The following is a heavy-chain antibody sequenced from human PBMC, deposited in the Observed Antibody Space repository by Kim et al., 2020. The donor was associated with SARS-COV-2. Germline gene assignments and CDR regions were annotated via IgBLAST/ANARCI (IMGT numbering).Heavy chain of an antibody. Sequence: GGSLRLSCAASGFTSSSYEMNWVRQAPGKGLEWVSYISSSGSTIYYADSVKGRFTISRDNAKNSLYLQMNSLRAEDTAVYYCARDPLTYYYDSSGFDYWGQGTLVTVSS. CDR2: ISSSGSTI. CDR3: ARDPLTYYYDSSGFDY. D-gene: IGHD3-22*01. CDR1: GFTSSSYE. J-gene: IGHJ4*02. V-gene: IGHV3-48*03.